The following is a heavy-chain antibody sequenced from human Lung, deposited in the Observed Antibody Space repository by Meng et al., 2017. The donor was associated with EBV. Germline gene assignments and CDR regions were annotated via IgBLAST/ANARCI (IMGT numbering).Heavy chain of an antibody. D-gene: IGHD4-11*01. Sequence: QEAAPGLVKPSGPLSPPGAVSGCSTTTTTWWSWVRQPPGKGLEWIGEIYHSGTTTHNPSLKSRVPISVDKSKNQFSLRLSSVTAADTAVYYCARRDTDYRWYFDLWGRGALVTVSS. J-gene: IGHJ2*01. CDR3: ARRDTDYRWYFDL. V-gene: IGHV4-4*02. CDR1: GCSTTTTTW. CDR2: IYHSGTT.